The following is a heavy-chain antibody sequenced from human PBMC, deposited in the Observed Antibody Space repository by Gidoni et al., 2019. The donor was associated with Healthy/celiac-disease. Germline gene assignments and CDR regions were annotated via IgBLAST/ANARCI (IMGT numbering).Heavy chain of an antibody. CDR2: MNPNSGNT. J-gene: IGHJ6*02. CDR1: GYTFTSYD. V-gene: IGHV1-8*01. CDR3: ARERITMVRGVYGYYYYGMDV. Sequence: QVQLVQSGAEVKKPGASVKVSCKASGYTFTSYDLNWVRQATGQGLEWMGWMNPNSGNTGYAQKFQGRVTMTRNTSISTAYMELSSLRSEDTAVYYCARERITMVRGVYGYYYYGMDVWGQGTTVTVSS. D-gene: IGHD3-10*01.